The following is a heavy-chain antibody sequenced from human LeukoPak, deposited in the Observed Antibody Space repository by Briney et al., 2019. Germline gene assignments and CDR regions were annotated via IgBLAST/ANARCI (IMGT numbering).Heavy chain of an antibody. Sequence: GGSLRLSCAASGFTFSSYGMHWVRQAPGKGLEWVSVICSGGSTYYADSVKGRFTISRDNSKNTLYLQMNSLRAEDTAVYYCARPITFGGVIVSWGQGTLVTVSS. V-gene: IGHV3-NL1*01. J-gene: IGHJ4*02. CDR3: ARPITFGGVIVS. D-gene: IGHD3-16*02. CDR2: ICSGGST. CDR1: GFTFSSYG.